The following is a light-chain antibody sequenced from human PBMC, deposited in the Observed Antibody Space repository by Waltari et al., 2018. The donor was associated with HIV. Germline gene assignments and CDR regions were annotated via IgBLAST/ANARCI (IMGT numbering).Light chain of an antibody. CDR3: SSYTSSNTLPYV. J-gene: IGLJ1*01. V-gene: IGLV2-14*03. CDR1: SSDVGGYNY. CDR2: DVS. Sequence: QSALTQPASVSGSPGQSITISCTGTSSDVGGYNYVSWYQQHPGKAPELMIYDVSNRPSGVSNRFSGAKSGNTASLTISGRQAEDDADYCCSSYTSSNTLPYVFGTVTKVAVL.